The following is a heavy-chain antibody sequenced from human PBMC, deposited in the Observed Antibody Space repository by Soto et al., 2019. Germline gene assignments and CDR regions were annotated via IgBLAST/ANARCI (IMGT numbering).Heavy chain of an antibody. J-gene: IGHJ5*02. CDR3: ASDSTGWFDP. Sequence: SETLSLTCTVSGGSVSSYYWSWIRQPAGKGLEWIGRFYTSGNTNYNPSLKSRVTMSLDTSKNQFSLKLSSVTAADTAVYFCASDSTGWFDPWGQGTLVTVSS. CDR2: FYTSGNT. V-gene: IGHV4-4*07. CDR1: GGSVSSYY. D-gene: IGHD7-27*01.